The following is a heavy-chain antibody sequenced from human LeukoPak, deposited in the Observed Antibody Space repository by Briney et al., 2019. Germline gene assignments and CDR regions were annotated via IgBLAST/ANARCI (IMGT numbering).Heavy chain of an antibody. CDR1: GYTFTGYY. Sequence: ASVKVSCKASGYTFTGYYMHWVRQAPGQGLEWMGWINPNSGGTNYAQKFQGRVTMTRDTSISTAYMELSRLRSDDTAVYYCARFYGGNSLSAFDIWGQGTMVTVSS. CDR2: INPNSGGT. D-gene: IGHD4-23*01. CDR3: ARFYGGNSLSAFDI. V-gene: IGHV1-2*02. J-gene: IGHJ3*02.